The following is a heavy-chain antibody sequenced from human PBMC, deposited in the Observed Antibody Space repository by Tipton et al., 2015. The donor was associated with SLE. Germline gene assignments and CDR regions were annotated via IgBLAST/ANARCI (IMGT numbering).Heavy chain of an antibody. CDR2: IRSKAYGGTT. CDR1: GFTFSSYA. Sequence: SLRLSCAASGFTFSSYAMSWVRQAPGKGLEWVGFIRSKAYGGTTEYAASVKGRFTISRDNSKNTLYLQMNSLRAEDTAVYYCARDLGPRDAFDIWGQGTMVTVSS. CDR3: ARDLGPRDAFDI. D-gene: IGHD3-10*01. J-gene: IGHJ3*02. V-gene: IGHV3-49*04.